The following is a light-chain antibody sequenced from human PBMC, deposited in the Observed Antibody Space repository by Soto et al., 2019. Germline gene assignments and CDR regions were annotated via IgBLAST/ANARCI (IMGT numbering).Light chain of an antibody. CDR2: SDV. V-gene: IGLV1-40*01. Sequence: QSALTQPPSVSGAPGQRGSISCSGSSSNIGAGFDVHWYQQFPGAAPKLLIYSDVNRPSGVPYRFSASKSGTSASLTITGLQTEDEAHYYCQSYDSGVSASVFGGGTKVTVL. CDR3: QSYDSGVSASV. CDR1: SSNIGAGFD. J-gene: IGLJ2*01.